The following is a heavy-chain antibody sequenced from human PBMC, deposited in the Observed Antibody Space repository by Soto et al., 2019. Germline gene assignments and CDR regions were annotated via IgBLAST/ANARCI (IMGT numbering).Heavy chain of an antibody. D-gene: IGHD3-3*01. CDR2: ISAYNGNT. V-gene: IGHV1-18*01. CDR1: GYTFTSYG. J-gene: IGHJ5*02. CDR3: ARDVKGYYDFWRHFTGDWFDP. Sequence: SVKVSCKASGYTFTSYGISWVRQAPGQGLEWMGWISAYNGNTNYAQKLQGRVTMTTDTSTSTAYMELRSLRSDDTAVYYCARDVKGYYDFWRHFTGDWFDPWGQGTLVTVSS.